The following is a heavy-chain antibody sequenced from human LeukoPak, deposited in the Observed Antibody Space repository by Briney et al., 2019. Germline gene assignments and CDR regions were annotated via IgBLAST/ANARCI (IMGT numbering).Heavy chain of an antibody. CDR3: ARGLYSAATTQLDH. CDR1: GGAFSNYA. V-gene: IGHV1-69*04. CDR2: IIPLLTTT. D-gene: IGHD1-26*01. J-gene: IGHJ4*02. Sequence: SVKVSCKTSGGAFSNYALSWLRQAPGQGLEWIGRIIPLLTTTNYAQSFQGRVTITADTSTSTAYMEVSSLRSEDTAVYYCARGLYSAATTQLDHWGQGTLVTVSS.